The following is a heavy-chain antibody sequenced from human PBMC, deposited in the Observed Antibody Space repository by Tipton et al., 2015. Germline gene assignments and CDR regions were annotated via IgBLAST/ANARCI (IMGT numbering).Heavy chain of an antibody. D-gene: IGHD3-22*01. CDR1: GYTFSSYA. Sequence: SLRLSCAGSGYTFSSYAMSWVRQAPGKGLEWVSAISGSGDSTYYADSVRGRFTISRDSSKNTLYLQMSSLRAEDTAIYYCAKWDPMNGLMDVWGQGTTVTVSS. CDR3: AKWDPMNGLMDV. J-gene: IGHJ6*02. V-gene: IGHV3-23*01. CDR2: ISGSGDST.